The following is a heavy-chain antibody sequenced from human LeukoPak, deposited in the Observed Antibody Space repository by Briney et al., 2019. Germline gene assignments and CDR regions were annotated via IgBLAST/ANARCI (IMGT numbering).Heavy chain of an antibody. CDR1: GFTFSSYE. V-gene: IGHV3-48*03. J-gene: IGHJ4*02. Sequence: GGSLRLSCAASGFTFSSYEMNWVRQAPGKGLEWVSYISSSGSTIYYADSVKGRFTISRDNAKNSLYLQMNSLRAEDTAVYYCAREGWRVDDSSGYYGGFFDYWGQGTLVTVSS. D-gene: IGHD3-22*01. CDR2: ISSSGSTI. CDR3: AREGWRVDDSSGYYGGFFDY.